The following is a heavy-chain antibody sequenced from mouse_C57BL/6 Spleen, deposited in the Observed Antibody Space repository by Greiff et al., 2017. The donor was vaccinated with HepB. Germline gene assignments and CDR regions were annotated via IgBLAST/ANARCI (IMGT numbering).Heavy chain of an antibody. J-gene: IGHJ3*01. D-gene: IGHD2-3*01. CDR1: GYTFTSYW. CDR2: IYPGSGST. V-gene: IGHV1-55*01. Sequence: QVQLQQPGAELVKPGASVKMSCKASGYTFTSYWITWVKQRPGQGLEWIGDIYPGSGSTNYNEKFKSKATLTVDTSSSTAYMQLSSLTSEDSAVYYCARCDGYYPAWFAYWGQGTLVTVSA. CDR3: ARCDGYYPAWFAY.